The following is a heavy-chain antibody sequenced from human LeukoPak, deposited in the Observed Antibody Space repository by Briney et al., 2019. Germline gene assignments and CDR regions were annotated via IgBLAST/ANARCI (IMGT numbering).Heavy chain of an antibody. CDR2: IYWDDDK. CDR1: GFSLSTSGVG. D-gene: IGHD1-26*01. V-gene: IGHV2-5*02. Sequence: SGPTLVNPTQTLTLTCTFSGFSLSTSGVGVGWIRQPPGKALEWLALIYWDDDKRYSPSLKSRLTTTKDTSKNQVVLTMTNMDPVDTATFSWAHGTPSRRLPPWSGRYSGGAFDIWAQGKMVTVSS. J-gene: IGHJ3*02. CDR3: AHGTPSRRLPPWSGRYSGGAFDI.